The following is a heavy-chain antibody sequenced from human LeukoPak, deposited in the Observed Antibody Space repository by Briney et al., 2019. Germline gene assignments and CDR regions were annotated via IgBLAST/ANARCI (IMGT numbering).Heavy chain of an antibody. Sequence: SETLSLTCTVSGFSLSSGYYWGWIRQPPGKGLEWIGSIYHGGSTHYNPSLKSQVTISVDTSKNQFSLKVSSVTAADTAVYYCARVFDSGSQAYFYYMDVWGKGTTVTIFS. CDR2: IYHGGST. J-gene: IGHJ6*03. CDR3: ARVFDSGSQAYFYYMDV. CDR1: GFSLSSGYY. D-gene: IGHD3-10*01. V-gene: IGHV4-38-2*02.